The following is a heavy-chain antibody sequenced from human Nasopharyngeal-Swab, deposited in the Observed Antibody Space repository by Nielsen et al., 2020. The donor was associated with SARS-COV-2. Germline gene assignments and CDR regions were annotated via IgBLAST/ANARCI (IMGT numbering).Heavy chain of an antibody. J-gene: IGHJ4*02. CDR1: GFTFRPFA. CDR2: ITGDSKTI. CDR3: AGDREVGDGNWEFDS. D-gene: IGHD1-1*01. V-gene: IGHV3-23*01. Sequence: GESLKISCVASGFTFRPFAVGWVRQAPGKGLEWVAGITGDSKTILYADSVRGRFTIFKDDSKNTLYLQMNSLRGDDTARYFCAGDREVGDGNWEFDSWGRGTVVTVS.